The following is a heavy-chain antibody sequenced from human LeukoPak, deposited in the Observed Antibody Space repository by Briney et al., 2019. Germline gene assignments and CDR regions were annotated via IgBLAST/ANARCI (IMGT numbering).Heavy chain of an antibody. CDR2: VNVGNDNT. J-gene: IGHJ4*02. CDR3: ARSPRVLPQAYFDY. CDR1: GYTFTNYA. D-gene: IGHD4/OR15-4a*01. V-gene: IGHV1-3*01. Sequence: GASVKVSCKASGYTFTNYAMHWVRQAPGQRLEWMGWVNVGNDNTKYSQKFQGRVTFTRDTSASTAYMEVSSLRSDDTAVYYCARSPRVLPQAYFDYWGQGTLVTVSS.